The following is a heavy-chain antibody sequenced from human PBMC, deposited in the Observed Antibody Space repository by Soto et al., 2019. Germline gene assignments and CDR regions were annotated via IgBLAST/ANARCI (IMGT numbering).Heavy chain of an antibody. D-gene: IGHD2-2*03. Sequence: ASVKVSCKASGYTFTSYGISWVRQAPGQGPEWMGWISAYNGNTNYAQKLQGRVTMTTDTSTSTAYMELRSLRDDDTAVYYCARDGYCSSTSCYQGSYYYGMGVWGQGTTVTVSS. CDR2: ISAYNGNT. J-gene: IGHJ6*02. V-gene: IGHV1-18*04. CDR3: ARDGYCSSTSCYQGSYYYGMGV. CDR1: GYTFTSYG.